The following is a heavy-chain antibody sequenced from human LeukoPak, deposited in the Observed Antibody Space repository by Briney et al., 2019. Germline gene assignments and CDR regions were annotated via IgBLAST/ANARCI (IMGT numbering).Heavy chain of an antibody. Sequence: GGSLRLSCAASGFTFRTYSMNWVRQAPGKGREWVANIKEDESAKFYADSVRGRFTISRDNAKNSLYLQMNNLRVEDTAVYYCARAVDVADYWGRGTLVTVSS. J-gene: IGHJ4*02. V-gene: IGHV3-7*01. CDR2: IKEDESAK. CDR3: ARAVDVADY. CDR1: GFTFRTYS. D-gene: IGHD3-16*01.